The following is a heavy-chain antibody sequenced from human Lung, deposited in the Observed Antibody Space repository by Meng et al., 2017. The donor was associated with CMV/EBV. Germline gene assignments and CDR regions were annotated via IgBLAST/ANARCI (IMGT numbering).Heavy chain of an antibody. CDR3: ARDASNYYASGSRY. CDR2: ISAYDGDT. V-gene: IGHV1-18*01. CDR1: GYTFINYG. D-gene: IGHD3-10*01. Sequence: KASGYTFINYGINWVRQAPGQGLEWMGWISAYDGDTKYAQKFQGRVTMTTDTSTSTAYMELRRLKSDDTAVYYCARDASNYYASGSRYWGQGTLVTVSS. J-gene: IGHJ4*02.